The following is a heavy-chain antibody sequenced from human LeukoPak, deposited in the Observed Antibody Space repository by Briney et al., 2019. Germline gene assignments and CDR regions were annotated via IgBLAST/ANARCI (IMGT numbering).Heavy chain of an antibody. V-gene: IGHV4-61*01. J-gene: IGHJ4*02. D-gene: IGHD3-22*01. CDR3: ARLPQIYDSSGSPVDY. CDR2: IYYSGST. CDR1: GGSVSSGSYY. Sequence: PSETLSLTCTVSGGSVSSGSYYWRWIRQPPGKGLEWIGYIYYSGSTNYNPSLKSRVTISVDTSKNQFSLKLSSVTAADTAVYYCARLPQIYDSSGSPVDYWGQGTLVTVSS.